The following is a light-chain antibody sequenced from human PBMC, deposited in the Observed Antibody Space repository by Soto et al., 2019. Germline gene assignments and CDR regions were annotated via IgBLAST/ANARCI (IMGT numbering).Light chain of an antibody. J-gene: IGKJ1*01. CDR3: QQYNNWPWT. Sequence: EIVMTQSPATLSVSPGERATLSCRASQSVATNLAWYQQKPGQPPRLLIYGAYTRATGIPARFSGSGSGTEFTLTISSLQSVDFAVYSCQQYNNWPWTFGQGTKVDI. CDR1: QSVATN. CDR2: GAY. V-gene: IGKV3-15*01.